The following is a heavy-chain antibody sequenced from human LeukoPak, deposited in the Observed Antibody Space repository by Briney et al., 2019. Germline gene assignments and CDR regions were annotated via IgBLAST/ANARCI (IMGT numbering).Heavy chain of an antibody. J-gene: IGHJ4*02. CDR2: IRFDGSNK. CDR3: ANHPLYYDSKVDY. CDR1: GFSFSSYG. Sequence: GGSLRLSCAASGFSFSSYGMHWVRQAPGKGLKWVAFIRFDGSNKYYADSVKGRFTISRDNSKNTLYLQMNSLRAEDTAVYYCANHPLYYDSKVDYWGQGTLVTVSS. D-gene: IGHD3-22*01. V-gene: IGHV3-30*02.